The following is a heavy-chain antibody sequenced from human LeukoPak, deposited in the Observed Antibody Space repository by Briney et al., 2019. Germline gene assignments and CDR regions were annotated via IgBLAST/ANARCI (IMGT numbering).Heavy chain of an antibody. Sequence: GRSLRLSCAASGFTFSSYAMHWVRQASGKGLEWVAVISYDGSNKYYADSVKGRFTISRDNSKNTLYLQMNSLRAEDTAVYYCARCPGGGDCYPRYWGQGTLVTVSS. CDR3: ARCPGGGDCYPRY. J-gene: IGHJ4*02. D-gene: IGHD2-21*02. V-gene: IGHV3-30-3*01. CDR2: ISYDGSNK. CDR1: GFTFSSYA.